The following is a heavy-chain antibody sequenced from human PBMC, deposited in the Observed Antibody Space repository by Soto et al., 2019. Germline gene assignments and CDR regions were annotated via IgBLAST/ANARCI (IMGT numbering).Heavy chain of an antibody. V-gene: IGHV4-4*02. J-gene: IGHJ5*02. CDR3: ARARHYDFWSGSWFDP. D-gene: IGHD3-3*01. CDR1: SGSISSSNW. CDR2: IYHSGST. Sequence: SETLSLTCAVSSGSISSSNWWSWVRQPPGKGLEWIGEIYHSGSTNYNPSLKSRVTISVDKSKNQFSLKLSSVTAADTAVYYCARARHYDFWSGSWFDPWGQGTLVTVSS.